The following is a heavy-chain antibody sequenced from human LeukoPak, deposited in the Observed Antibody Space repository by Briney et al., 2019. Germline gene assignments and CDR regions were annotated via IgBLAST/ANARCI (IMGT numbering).Heavy chain of an antibody. V-gene: IGHV4-59*08. CDR3: ARLIAVAGVDY. CDR2: IYYSGST. Sequence: PSETLSLTCTVSGGSISSYYWSWIRQPPGKGLEWIGYIYYSGSTNYNPSLKSRVTISVDTSKNQFSLKLSSVTAADTAVYYCARLIAVAGVDYWGQGTQVTVSS. J-gene: IGHJ4*02. D-gene: IGHD6-19*01. CDR1: GGSISSYY.